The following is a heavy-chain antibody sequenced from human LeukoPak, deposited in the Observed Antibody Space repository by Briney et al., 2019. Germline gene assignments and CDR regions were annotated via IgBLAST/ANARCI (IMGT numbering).Heavy chain of an antibody. D-gene: IGHD5-18*01. Sequence: ASVKVSCKASGYTFTGCFIHYVRQAPGQGLEWMGWIDPNSDNIRYSETFKDRVTMTRDTSTNTAYMELSWLRSDDTAVYYCARSAYNYGYVYFDHSGQGTLVIVSS. V-gene: IGHV1-2*02. CDR3: ARSAYNYGYVYFDH. CDR1: GYTFTGCF. CDR2: IDPNSDNI. J-gene: IGHJ4*02.